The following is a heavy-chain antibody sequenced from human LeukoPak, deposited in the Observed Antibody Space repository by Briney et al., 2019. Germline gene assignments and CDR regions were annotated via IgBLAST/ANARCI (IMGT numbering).Heavy chain of an antibody. CDR1: GGTFSSYA. D-gene: IGHD6-19*01. J-gene: IGHJ4*02. CDR2: IIPIFGTA. CDR3: ARDPTSPLYSSGWYGSYFDY. V-gene: IGHV1-69*13. Sequence: SVKVSCKASGGTFSSYAISWVRQAPEQGLEWMGGIIPIFGTANYAQKFQGRVTITADESTSTAYMELSSLRSEDTAVYYCARDPTSPLYSSGWYGSYFDYWGQGTLVTVSS.